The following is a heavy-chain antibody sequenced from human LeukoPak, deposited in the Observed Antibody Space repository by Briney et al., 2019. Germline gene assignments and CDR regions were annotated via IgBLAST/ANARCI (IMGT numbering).Heavy chain of an antibody. Sequence: PGGSLRLSCAASGFTFSSYAMHWVRQAPGKGREYVSLIYVDGGPTHYADSVKGGFSISRDNSKNSLYLHINRLTSADTDFYYCAQDWWGSYLSWGRGTLVTVSS. D-gene: IGHD1-26*01. CDR2: IYVDGGPT. J-gene: IGHJ4*02. CDR1: GFTFSSYA. CDR3: AQDWWGSYLS. V-gene: IGHV3-43*02.